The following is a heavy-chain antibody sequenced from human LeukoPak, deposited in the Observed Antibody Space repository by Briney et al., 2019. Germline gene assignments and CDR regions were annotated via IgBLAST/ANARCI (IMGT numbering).Heavy chain of an antibody. CDR1: GYTFTGYY. V-gene: IGHV1-2*06. D-gene: IGHD1-26*01. J-gene: IGHJ4*02. CDR2: INPDSGGT. Sequence: ASVKVSCKASGYTFTGYYMHWVRQAPGQGLEWMGRINPDSGGTEYAQKFQGRVTMTRDTSISTAYMELNSLRSDDTAVYYCARDWGGSYYYFDYWGQGTLVTVSS. CDR3: ARDWGGSYYYFDY.